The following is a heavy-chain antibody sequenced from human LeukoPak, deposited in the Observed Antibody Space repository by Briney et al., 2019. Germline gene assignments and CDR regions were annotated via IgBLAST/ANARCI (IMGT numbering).Heavy chain of an antibody. D-gene: IGHD2-2*01. V-gene: IGHV3-30-3*01. CDR1: GFTFSIYA. J-gene: IGHJ4*02. Sequence: PGGSLRLSCAASGFTFSIYAMHWVRQAPGKGLEWVAVISHDGSNKYYADSVKGRFTISRDNSKNTLYLQVNSLRAEDTAVYYCARPGGVVVSPFDYWGQGTLVTVSS. CDR2: ISHDGSNK. CDR3: ARPGGVVVSPFDY.